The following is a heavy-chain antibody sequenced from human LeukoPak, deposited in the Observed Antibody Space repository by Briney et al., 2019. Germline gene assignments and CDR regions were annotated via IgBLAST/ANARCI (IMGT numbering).Heavy chain of an antibody. D-gene: IGHD3-22*01. Sequence: SETLSLTCTVSGGSISSSSYYWGWIRQPPGKGLEWIGYIYYSGSTYYNPSLKSRVTISVDTSKNQFSLKLSSVTAADTAVYYCARTMLYYYDSSGNAFDIWGQGTMVTVSS. J-gene: IGHJ3*02. CDR3: ARTMLYYYDSSGNAFDI. V-gene: IGHV4-30-4*08. CDR1: GGSISSSSYY. CDR2: IYYSGST.